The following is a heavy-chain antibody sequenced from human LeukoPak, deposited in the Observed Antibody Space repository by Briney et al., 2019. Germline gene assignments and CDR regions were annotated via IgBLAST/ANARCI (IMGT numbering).Heavy chain of an antibody. CDR2: ISGSGGST. Sequence: GGSLRPSCAASGFAFSNYAVSWVRQAPGKGLEWVSAISGSGGSTYYADSVKGRFTISRDNSKNTLSLQMNSLRAEDTAVYYCATEFKLPVVGTVAFDIWGQGTMVTVSS. CDR1: GFAFSNYA. D-gene: IGHD6-19*01. V-gene: IGHV3-23*01. CDR3: ATEFKLPVVGTVAFDI. J-gene: IGHJ3*02.